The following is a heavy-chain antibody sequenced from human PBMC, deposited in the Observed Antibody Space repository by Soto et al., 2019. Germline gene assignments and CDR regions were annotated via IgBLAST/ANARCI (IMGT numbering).Heavy chain of an antibody. CDR2: IWFDGSNK. Sequence: PGGSLRHSCAASGFTFSSYAIHWVRQAPGKGLEWVAIIWFDGSNKYYADSVKGRFSISRDNSKNTLFLQMDSLRAEDTAVYYCARGQLPAATTYFDFWGQGTLVTVSS. V-gene: IGHV3-33*01. CDR3: ARGQLPAATTYFDF. J-gene: IGHJ4*02. CDR1: GFTFSSYA. D-gene: IGHD2-15*01.